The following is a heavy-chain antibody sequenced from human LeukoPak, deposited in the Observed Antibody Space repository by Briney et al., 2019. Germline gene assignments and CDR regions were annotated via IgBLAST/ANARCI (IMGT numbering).Heavy chain of an antibody. V-gene: IGHV1-69*05. D-gene: IGHD4-11*01. CDR3: ARTVYSNYPRGYSYYYYMDV. CDR1: GGTFSSYA. CDR2: IIPIFDTT. Sequence: GASVKVSCKASGGTFSSYAISWVRQAPGQGLEWMGGIIPIFDTTNYAQKFQGRVTITTDESTSTAYMELSSLRSEDSAVYYCARTVYSNYPRGYSYYYYMDVRGKGTTVTVSS. J-gene: IGHJ6*03.